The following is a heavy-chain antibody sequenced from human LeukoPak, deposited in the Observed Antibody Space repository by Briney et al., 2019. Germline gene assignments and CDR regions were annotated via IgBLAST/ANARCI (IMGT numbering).Heavy chain of an antibody. V-gene: IGHV4-59*01. J-gene: IGHJ6*01. CDR2: IYYSGST. Sequence: SETLSLTCTVSGGSISSYYWSWIRQPPGKGPEWIGYIYYSGSTNYNPSLKSRVTISVDTSKNQFSLKLSSVTAADTAVYYCARDLLHPVRYCSGGSCAEHEKNYYGTDVWGQGTTVTVSS. CDR3: ARDLLHPVRYCSGGSCAEHEKNYYGTDV. CDR1: GGSISSYY. D-gene: IGHD2-15*01.